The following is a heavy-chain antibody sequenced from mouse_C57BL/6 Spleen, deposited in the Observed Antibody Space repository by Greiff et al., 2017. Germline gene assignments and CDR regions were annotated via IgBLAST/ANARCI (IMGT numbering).Heavy chain of an antibody. V-gene: IGHV1-50*01. D-gene: IGHD3-3*01. CDR3: ARRAGIGY. CDR1: GYTFTSYW. J-gene: IGHJ2*01. CDR2: IDPSDSYT. Sequence: QVQLKQPGAELVKPGASVKLSCKASGYTFTSYWMQWVKQRPGQGLEWIGEIDPSDSYTNYNQKFKGKATLTVDTSSSTAYMQRSSLTSEDSAVYYCARRAGIGYGGQGTTLTVSS.